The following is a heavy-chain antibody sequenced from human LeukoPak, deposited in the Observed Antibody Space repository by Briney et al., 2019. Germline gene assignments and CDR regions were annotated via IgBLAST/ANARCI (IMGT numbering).Heavy chain of an antibody. D-gene: IGHD1-26*01. V-gene: IGHV3-48*03. Sequence: GGSLRLSCAASGFTFSSYEMNWVRQAPGKGLEWVSYISSRATAIYYADSVKGRFTISRDNAKNSLYLQMNSLRAEDTAVYYCARGTGSYFTAVDYWGQGTLVTVSS. CDR1: GFTFSSYE. J-gene: IGHJ4*02. CDR2: ISSRATAI. CDR3: ARGTGSYFTAVDY.